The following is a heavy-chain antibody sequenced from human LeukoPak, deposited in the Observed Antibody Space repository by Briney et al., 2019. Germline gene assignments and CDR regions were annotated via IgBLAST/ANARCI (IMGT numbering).Heavy chain of an antibody. CDR1: GFTFSSYW. Sequence: PGGSLRLPCAASGFTFSSYWMHWVRQAPGKGLVWVSRINSDGSSTSYADSVKGRFTISRDNAKNTLYLQMNSLRAEDTAVYYCARDLFTLIDYYGMDVWGQGTTVTVSS. CDR2: INSDGSST. D-gene: IGHD2/OR15-2a*01. V-gene: IGHV3-74*01. J-gene: IGHJ6*02. CDR3: ARDLFTLIDYYGMDV.